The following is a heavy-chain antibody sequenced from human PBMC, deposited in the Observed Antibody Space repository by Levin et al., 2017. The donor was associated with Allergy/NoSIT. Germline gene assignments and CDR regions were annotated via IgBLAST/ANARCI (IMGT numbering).Heavy chain of an antibody. CDR2: ISGSGGST. CDR1: GFTFSSYA. V-gene: IGHV3-23*01. Sequence: PGGSLRLSCAASGFTFSSYAMSWVRQAPGKGLEWVSAISGSGGSTYYADSVKGRFTISRDNSKNTLYLQMNSLRAEDTAVYYCAKVHVLLWFGELLPQTDAFDIWGQGTMVTVSS. J-gene: IGHJ3*02. CDR3: AKVHVLLWFGELLPQTDAFDI. D-gene: IGHD3-10*01.